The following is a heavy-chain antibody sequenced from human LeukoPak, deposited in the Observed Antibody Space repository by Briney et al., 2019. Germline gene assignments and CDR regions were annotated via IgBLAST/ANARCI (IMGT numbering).Heavy chain of an antibody. CDR3: ARGMITGNSSSFGY. D-gene: IGHD6-6*01. CDR2: IYYSGST. CDR1: GGSISSYY. Sequence: SETLSLTCTVSGGSISSYYWSWIRQPPGKGLEWIGYIYYSGSTNYNPSLKSRVTISVDTSKNQFSLKLSSVTAADTAVYYCARGMITGNSSSFGYWGQGTLVTVSS. J-gene: IGHJ4*02. V-gene: IGHV4-59*12.